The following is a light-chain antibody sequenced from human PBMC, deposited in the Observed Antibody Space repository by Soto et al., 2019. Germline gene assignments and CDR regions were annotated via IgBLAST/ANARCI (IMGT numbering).Light chain of an antibody. CDR3: QQSWT. CDR1: QTISSW. J-gene: IGKJ1*01. CDR2: KAS. V-gene: IGKV1-5*03. Sequence: DIQMTQSPSTLSASIGDRITITCRARQTISSWLAWYQQKPGKAPKLLIYKASTLQSGVPSRFSGSGSGTEFTLTISSLQPYDFATYYCQQSWTFGQGTKVEL.